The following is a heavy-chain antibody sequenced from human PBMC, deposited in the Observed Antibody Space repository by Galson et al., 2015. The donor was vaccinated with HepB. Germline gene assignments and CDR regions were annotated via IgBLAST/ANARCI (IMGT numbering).Heavy chain of an antibody. CDR3: TRDGGWYFNY. J-gene: IGHJ4*02. CDR2: INPKSGGT. Sequence: SVKVSCKASGYTLTAYYIHWVRQAPGQGLEWMGWINPKSGGTNYAQKFQDRVTMTRDTSITTAYMELSRLRSDDTAVYYCTRDGGWYFNYWGQGTLVTVSS. CDR1: GYTLTAYY. V-gene: IGHV1-2*02. D-gene: IGHD6-19*01.